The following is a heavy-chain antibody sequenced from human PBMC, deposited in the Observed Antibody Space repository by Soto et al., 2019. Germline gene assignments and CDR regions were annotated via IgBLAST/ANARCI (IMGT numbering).Heavy chain of an antibody. CDR2: ISGSGGST. J-gene: IGHJ4*02. CDR1: GFTFSSYA. CDR3: AKDPDIVVVPAAIDY. Sequence: GGSLRLSCAAPGFTFSSYAMSWVRQAPGKGLEWVSAISGSGGSTYYADSVKGRFTISRDNSKNTLYLQMNSLRAEDTAVYYCAKDPDIVVVPAAIDYWGQGTLVTVSS. V-gene: IGHV3-23*01. D-gene: IGHD2-2*01.